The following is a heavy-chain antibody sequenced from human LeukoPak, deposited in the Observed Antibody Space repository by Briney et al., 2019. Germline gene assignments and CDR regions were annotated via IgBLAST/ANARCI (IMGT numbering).Heavy chain of an antibody. V-gene: IGHV3-7*01. CDR1: GFIFSSYW. Sequence: GESLRLSCAASGFIFSSYWMSWVRQAPGKGLEWVATMTHDGSDKYYLDSVNGRFTISRDSAKNSIYLQINSLRVEDTATYYCAKGDLEYWGLGTLVTVSS. CDR3: AKGDLEY. CDR2: MTHDGSDK. J-gene: IGHJ4*02.